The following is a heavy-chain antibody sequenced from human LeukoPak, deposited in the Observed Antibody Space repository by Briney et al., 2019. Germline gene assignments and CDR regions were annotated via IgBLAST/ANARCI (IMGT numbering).Heavy chain of an antibody. CDR1: GFTFTTYG. J-gene: IGHJ4*02. CDR2: IWFDGNNK. V-gene: IGHV3-33*06. Sequence: GGSLRLSCAASGFTFTTYGMHWVRQAPGKGLEWVAVIWFDGNNKFYADSVKGRFTVSRDNSKNTLYLHMNSLRGEDSAVYYCAKAARLGPSHFDYWGRGTLVTVSS. CDR3: AKAARLGPSHFDY. D-gene: IGHD6-25*01.